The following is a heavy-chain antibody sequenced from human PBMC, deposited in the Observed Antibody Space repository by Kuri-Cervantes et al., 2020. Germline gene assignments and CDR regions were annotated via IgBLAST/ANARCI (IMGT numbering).Heavy chain of an antibody. V-gene: IGHV3-15*01. CDR2: IRSKTDGGTT. D-gene: IGHD4-23*01. CDR1: GFTFSNAW. J-gene: IGHJ3*02. Sequence: GESLKISCAASGFTFSNAWMSWVRQAPGKGLEWVGRIRSKTDGGTTDYAAPVKGRFTISRDDSKNTLYLQMNSLKTEDTAVYYCAREVITYGGNSLGAFDIWGQGTMVTVSS. CDR3: AREVITYGGNSLGAFDI.